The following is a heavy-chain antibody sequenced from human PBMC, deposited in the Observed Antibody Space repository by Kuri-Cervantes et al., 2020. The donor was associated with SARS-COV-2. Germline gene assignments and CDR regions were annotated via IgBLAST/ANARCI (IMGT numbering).Heavy chain of an antibody. J-gene: IGHJ4*02. Sequence: ETLSLTCAASGFTFDDYGMSWVRQAPGKGLEWVSGINWNGGSTGYADSVKGRFTISRDNSKNTLYLQMNSLRAEDTAVYYCARDGGLAAAGKFDYWGQGTLVTVSS. CDR3: ARDGGLAAAGKFDY. D-gene: IGHD6-13*01. CDR1: GFTFDDYG. CDR2: INWNGGST. V-gene: IGHV3-20*04.